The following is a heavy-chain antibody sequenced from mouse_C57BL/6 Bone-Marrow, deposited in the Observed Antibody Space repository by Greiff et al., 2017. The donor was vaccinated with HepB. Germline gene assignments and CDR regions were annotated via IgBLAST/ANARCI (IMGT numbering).Heavy chain of an antibody. CDR1: GFTFNTYA. V-gene: IGHV10-3*01. CDR2: IRSKSSNYAT. D-gene: IGHD1-2*01. Sequence: EVQGVESGGGLVQPKGSLKLSCAASGFTFNTYAMHWVRQAPGKGLEWVARIRSKSSNYATYYADSVKDRFTISRDDSQSMLYLQMNNLKTEDTAMYYCVRDAISSLHQGFAYGGQGTLVTVSA. J-gene: IGHJ3*01. CDR3: VRDAISSLHQGFAY.